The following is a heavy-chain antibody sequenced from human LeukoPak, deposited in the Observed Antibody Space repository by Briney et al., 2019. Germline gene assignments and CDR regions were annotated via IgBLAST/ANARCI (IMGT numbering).Heavy chain of an antibody. V-gene: IGHV3-33*01. J-gene: IGHJ6*02. CDR2: IWYDGSNK. CDR3: ARAYYDFWSGYYYGMDV. Sequence: PGGSLRLSCAASGFTFSSYGMHRVRQAPGKGLEWVAVIWYDGSNKYYADSVKGRFTISRDNSKNTLYLQMNSLRAEDTAVYYCARAYYDFWSGYYYGMDVWGQGTTVTVSS. CDR1: GFTFSSYG. D-gene: IGHD3-3*01.